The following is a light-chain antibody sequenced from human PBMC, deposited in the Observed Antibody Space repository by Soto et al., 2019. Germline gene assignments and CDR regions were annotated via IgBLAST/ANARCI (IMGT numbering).Light chain of an antibody. J-gene: IGKJ2*01. Sequence: EIVLTQSPGTLSLSPGERATLSCRASQSVSSSYLAWYQQKPGQAPRLLIYGASSRATGIPDRFSGSGSGTYFTFTISRLEPEDFAVYYCQLYGSSPPYTFGQGTKLEIK. CDR3: QLYGSSPPYT. CDR2: GAS. V-gene: IGKV3-20*01. CDR1: QSVSSSY.